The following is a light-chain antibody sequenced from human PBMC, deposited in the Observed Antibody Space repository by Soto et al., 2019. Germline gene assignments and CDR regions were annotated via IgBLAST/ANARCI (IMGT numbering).Light chain of an antibody. CDR3: MQPLQSWT. CDR1: QSLLHSNGYNY. CDR2: LGS. J-gene: IGKJ1*01. V-gene: IGKV2-28*01. Sequence: EIVMTQSPLSLPVTPGEPASISCRSSQSLLHSNGYNYLDWYLQKPGQSPQLVIYLGSNQASGVPDRFSGSGSSTDFTLKISRVEAQDVGVYYCMQPLQSWTFGQGTKVEIK.